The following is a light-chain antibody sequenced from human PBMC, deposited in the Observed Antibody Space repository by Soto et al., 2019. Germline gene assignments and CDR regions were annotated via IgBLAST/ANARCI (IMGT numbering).Light chain of an antibody. CDR3: QQSYSTPRT. V-gene: IGKV1-39*01. CDR2: AAS. J-gene: IGKJ1*01. Sequence: DIKMTQSPSSLSASVGDRVTITCRASQSISNYLNWYQQKPGKAPKFLISAASSLQSGVPSRFSGGGSGTDFTLTISSLQAQDSASYYCQQSYSTPRTFGQGTKVEIK. CDR1: QSISNY.